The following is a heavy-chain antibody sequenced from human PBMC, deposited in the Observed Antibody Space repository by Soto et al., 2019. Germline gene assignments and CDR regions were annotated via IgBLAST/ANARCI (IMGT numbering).Heavy chain of an antibody. CDR1: GVSISSSSYY. D-gene: IGHD3-10*01. Sequence: QLQLQESGPGLVKPSETLSLTCTVSGVSISSSSYYWGWIRQPPGKGLEWIGSIYYSGGTYYTPSLKSRVTISVDTSKNQFSLKLSSVTAADTAVYYCATLWGQDWGQGTLVTVSS. J-gene: IGHJ4*02. CDR3: ATLWGQD. V-gene: IGHV4-39*01. CDR2: IYYSGGT.